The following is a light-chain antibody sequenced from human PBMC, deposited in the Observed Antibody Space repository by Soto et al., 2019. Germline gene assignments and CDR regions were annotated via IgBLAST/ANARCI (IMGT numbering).Light chain of an antibody. CDR3: QQYGGPPLT. CDR2: EAY. Sequence: EIVVTQSPGTLSLSPGERATLYCRASQSVTTNSVAWHQQKPGQAPRLLIYEAYTRATGISDRFSGGGSGTDFTLTISRLEPEDFAVYYCQQYGGPPLTFGGGTRVEIK. J-gene: IGKJ4*01. CDR1: QSVTTNS. V-gene: IGKV3-20*01.